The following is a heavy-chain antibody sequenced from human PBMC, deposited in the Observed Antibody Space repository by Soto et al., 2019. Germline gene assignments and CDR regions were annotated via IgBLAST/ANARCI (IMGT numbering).Heavy chain of an antibody. D-gene: IGHD6-6*01. V-gene: IGHV4-30-4*01. CDR1: GDSISSSDYF. CDR3: ARGAYSSSSSFFDS. Sequence: QVQLQESGPGLVRPSQTLSLTCAVSGDSISSSDYFWSWIRQPPGKGLEWIGYIYYSGNTYFTPSLQRRITISLDASKNHFSLKLTSVTAADTAVYFCARGAYSSSSSFFDSWGQGTLVTVSS. CDR2: IYYSGNT. J-gene: IGHJ4*02.